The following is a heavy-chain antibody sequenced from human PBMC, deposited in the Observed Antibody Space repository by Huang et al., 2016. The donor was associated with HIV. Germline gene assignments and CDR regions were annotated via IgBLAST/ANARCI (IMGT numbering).Heavy chain of an antibody. V-gene: IGHV3-48*01. J-gene: IGHJ3*02. Sequence: VHGGGSLRLSCAASGFTFSTYNMNWVRQAPGKGLEWVSYITSSSCSIYYADSVKGRFTISRDNANNLLYLQMNSLRAEDTAVYYCARFGSYYYGSGSYLDAFDIWGQGTMVTVSS. D-gene: IGHD3-10*01. CDR3: ARFGSYYYGSGSYLDAFDI. CDR2: ITSSSCSI. CDR1: GFTFSTYN.